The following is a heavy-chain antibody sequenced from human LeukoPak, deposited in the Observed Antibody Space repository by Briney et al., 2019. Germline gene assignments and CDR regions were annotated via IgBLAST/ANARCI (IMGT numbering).Heavy chain of an antibody. CDR1: VYTFTGYY. CDR3: AREWYYYGSGSHHVFDP. J-gene: IGHJ5*02. Sequence: ASVRVSCVASVYTFTGYYIHWVRHAPGKGLEWMGWFNRNSGGKNSAQKFQGSVTMTRDTNISKLYMDLSKLTSDDTAVYDCAREWYYYGSGSHHVFDPWGQGTLVTVSS. D-gene: IGHD3-10*01. CDR2: FNRNSGGK. V-gene: IGHV1-2*02.